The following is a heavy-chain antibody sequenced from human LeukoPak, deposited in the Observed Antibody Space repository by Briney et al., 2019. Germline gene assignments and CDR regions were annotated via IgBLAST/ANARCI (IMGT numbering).Heavy chain of an antibody. CDR3: ARGNGWGGSSDWFDP. CDR1: GGSISSSKW. CDR2: IYPGGST. Sequence: SETLSLTCAVSGGSISSSKWWSWVRQPPGKGLEWIGEIYPGGSTNYNPSLKNRVAISVDRSKNQFSLEMNSVTAADTAVYYCARGNGWGGSSDWFDPWGQGTLVTVSS. V-gene: IGHV4-4*02. J-gene: IGHJ5*02. D-gene: IGHD3-16*01.